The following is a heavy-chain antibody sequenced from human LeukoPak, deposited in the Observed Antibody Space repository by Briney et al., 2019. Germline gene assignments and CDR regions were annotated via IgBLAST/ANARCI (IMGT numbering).Heavy chain of an antibody. Sequence: SETLSLTCTVSGGSISSYYWSWIRQPPGKGLEWIGYIYYSGSTNYNPSLKSRATISVDTSKNQFSLKLSSVTAADTAVYYCARVTGEGYFDYWGQGTLVTVSS. CDR2: IYYSGST. D-gene: IGHD7-27*01. CDR3: ARVTGEGYFDY. V-gene: IGHV4-59*01. CDR1: GGSISSYY. J-gene: IGHJ4*02.